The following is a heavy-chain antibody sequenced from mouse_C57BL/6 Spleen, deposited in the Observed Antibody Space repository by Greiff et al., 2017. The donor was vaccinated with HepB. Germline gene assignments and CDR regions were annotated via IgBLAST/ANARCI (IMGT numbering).Heavy chain of an antibody. CDR2: INPNNGGT. V-gene: IGHV1-26*01. Sequence: VQLQQSGPELVKPGASVKISCKASGYTFTDYYMNWVKQSHGKSLEWIGDINPNNGGTSYNQKFKGKATLTVDKSSSTAYMELRSLTSEDSAVYYCAGSNPSWFAYWGQGTLVTVSA. CDR3: AGSNPSWFAY. D-gene: IGHD2-5*01. J-gene: IGHJ3*01. CDR1: GYTFTDYY.